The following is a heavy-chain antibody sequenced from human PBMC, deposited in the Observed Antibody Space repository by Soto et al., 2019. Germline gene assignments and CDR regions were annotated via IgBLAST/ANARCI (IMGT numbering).Heavy chain of an antibody. J-gene: IGHJ4*02. CDR2: TNSDGSDT. CDR3: ARDRGWSLFDY. D-gene: IGHD6-19*01. V-gene: IGHV3-74*01. Sequence: EVQLVESGGGLVQPGGSLRLSCAASGFTFSSYWMYWVRQAPGKGLVWVSRTNSDGSDTTYADSVKGRFTISRDNAKNTLYLQMNSLRAEDTAVYYCARDRGWSLFDYWGQGTLVNVSS. CDR1: GFTFSSYW.